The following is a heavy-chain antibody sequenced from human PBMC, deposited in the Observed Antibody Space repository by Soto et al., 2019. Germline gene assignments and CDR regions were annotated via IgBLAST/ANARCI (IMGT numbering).Heavy chain of an antibody. D-gene: IGHD3-3*01. CDR1: GGAISTYY. Sequence: QVHLQESGPGLVKPSETLSLTCTVSGGAISTYYWTWIRQPAGKGLEWIGRIYSSGSTKYNPSLQSRVTMSLATSNNQFSLRLTSVTAADTAVYYCARGQRFSDWFDPWGHGTLVTVAS. J-gene: IGHJ5*02. CDR2: IYSSGST. V-gene: IGHV4-4*07. CDR3: ARGQRFSDWFDP.